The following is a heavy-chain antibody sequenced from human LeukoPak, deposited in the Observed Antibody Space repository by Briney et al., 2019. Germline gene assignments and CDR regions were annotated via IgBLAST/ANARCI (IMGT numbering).Heavy chain of an antibody. V-gene: IGHV6-1*01. CDR1: GDSVSGSPAV. CDR3: ARGAVRGGTNFDY. CDR2: AYYRSKWFI. J-gene: IGHJ4*02. D-gene: IGHD3-10*01. Sequence: SQTLSLTCAISGDSVSGSPAVWNWIRQSPSRGLEWLGRAYYRSKWFIAYALSVKGRITITPDTSKNQFSLQLNSVTAEDTAVYYCARGAVRGGTNFDYWGQGTLVTVSS.